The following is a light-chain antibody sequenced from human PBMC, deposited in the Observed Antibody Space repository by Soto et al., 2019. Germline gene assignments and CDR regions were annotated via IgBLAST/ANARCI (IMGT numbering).Light chain of an antibody. V-gene: IGKV1-8*01. CDR2: AAS. J-gene: IGKJ5*01. CDR3: QQYYSYPIT. CDR1: QGISSY. Sequence: AIRMTQSPSSFSASTVDRVTITCRASQGISSYLAWYQQKPGKAPKLLIYAASTLQRGVPSRFSGSGSGTDFTLTISCLQSEDFATYYCQQYYSYPITFGQGTRLEIK.